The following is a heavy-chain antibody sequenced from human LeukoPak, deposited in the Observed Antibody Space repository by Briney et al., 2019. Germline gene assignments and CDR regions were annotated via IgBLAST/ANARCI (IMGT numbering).Heavy chain of an antibody. CDR1: GGSISSGGYS. J-gene: IGHJ4*02. CDR2: IYHSGST. Sequence: PSQTLSLTCAVSGGSISSGGYSWSWIRQPPGKGLEWIGYIYHSGSTYYNPSLKSRVTISVDRSKNQFSLKLSSVTAADTAVYYCARKYDSSGYYLGWGQGTLVTVSS. V-gene: IGHV4-30-2*02. D-gene: IGHD3-22*01. CDR3: ARKYDSSGYYLG.